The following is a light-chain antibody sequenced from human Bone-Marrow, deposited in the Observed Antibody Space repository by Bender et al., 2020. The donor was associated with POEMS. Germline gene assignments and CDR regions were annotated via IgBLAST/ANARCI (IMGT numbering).Light chain of an antibody. CDR3: QVWDPTSYLV. CDR2: EDS. CDR1: GLEQRS. V-gene: IGLV3-1*01. Sequence: SLELTQPPSLSVSPGQTVSIVCSGDGLEQRSFIFWYQQKTGQSPALVMYEDSKRPSGIPERFSGSRSGDTATLTISETQATDEADYYCQVWDPTSYLVFGGGTKLTVL. J-gene: IGLJ2*01.